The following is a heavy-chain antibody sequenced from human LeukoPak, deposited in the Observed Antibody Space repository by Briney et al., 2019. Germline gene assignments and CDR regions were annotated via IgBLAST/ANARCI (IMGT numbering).Heavy chain of an antibody. V-gene: IGHV3-48*01. J-gene: IGHJ5*02. D-gene: IGHD1-20*01. CDR2: ISSSSSTI. CDR3: ARGFTSGITGIMGLFDP. CDR1: GFTFSSYS. Sequence: SGGSLRLSCAASGFTFSSYSMNWVRQAPGKGLEWVSYISSSSSTIYYADSVKGRFTISRDNAKNSLYLQMNSLRAEDTAVYYCARGFTSGITGIMGLFDPWGQGTLVTVSS.